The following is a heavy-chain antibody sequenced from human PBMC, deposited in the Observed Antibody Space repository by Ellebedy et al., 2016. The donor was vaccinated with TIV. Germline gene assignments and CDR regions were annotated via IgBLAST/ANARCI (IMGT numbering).Heavy chain of an antibody. CDR3: ARAVLSSGDYDYYSYYYMDV. J-gene: IGHJ6*03. Sequence: SETLSLXCTVSGGSISSGSSYWSWIRQPAGKGLEWIGRIYRSGSTNYNPSLKSRVTMSVDTSKNQFSLKLSSLTAADTAVYFCARAVLSSGDYDYYSYYYMDVWGKGTTVTVSS. D-gene: IGHD3-22*01. V-gene: IGHV4-61*02. CDR2: IYRSGST. CDR1: GGSISSGSSY.